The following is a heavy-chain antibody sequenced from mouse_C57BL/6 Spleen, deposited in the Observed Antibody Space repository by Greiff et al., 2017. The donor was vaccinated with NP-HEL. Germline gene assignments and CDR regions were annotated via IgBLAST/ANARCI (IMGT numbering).Heavy chain of an antibody. CDR3: ARPDGSSYGYFDV. V-gene: IGHV1-53*01. CDR2: INTSNGGT. J-gene: IGHJ1*03. CDR1: GFTFTSYW. D-gene: IGHD1-1*01. Sequence: QVQLQQPGTELVKPGASVKLSCTASGFTFTSYWMHWVKQRPGQGLEWIGNINTSNGGTNYNEQFKSKATLTVDKSSSTAYMQLSDLTSEDSAVNYCARPDGSSYGYFDVWGTGTTVTVAS.